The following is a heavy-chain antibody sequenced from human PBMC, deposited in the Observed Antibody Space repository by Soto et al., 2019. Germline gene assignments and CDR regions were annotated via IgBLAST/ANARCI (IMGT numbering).Heavy chain of an antibody. CDR3: ARDGITMVRGVINYYYGMDV. Sequence: QVQLVQSGAEVKKPGSSVKVSCKASGGTFSSYAISWVRQAPGQGLEWMGGIIPIFGTANYAQKFQGRVTITADESTSTAYMELSSLRSEDTAVYYCARDGITMVRGVINYYYGMDVWGQGTTVTVSS. CDR1: GGTFSSYA. D-gene: IGHD3-10*01. J-gene: IGHJ6*02. CDR2: IIPIFGTA. V-gene: IGHV1-69*01.